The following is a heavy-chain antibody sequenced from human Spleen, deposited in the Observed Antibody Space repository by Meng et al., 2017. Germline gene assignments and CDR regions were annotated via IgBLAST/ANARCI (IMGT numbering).Heavy chain of an antibody. CDR1: VVSGSSGSYY. D-gene: IGHD3-22*01. CDR3: AREAPTYYYDSGGFR. Sequence: SAPVLLTPSQSLSPPFTVSVVSGSSGSYYGFWIRQPPGKGLEWIGYIYYIVSTNYNPSLKSLVTRAVDTAKNQFSQKLSSVTAADTAVYYCAREAPTYYYDSGGFRWGQGTLVTVSS. V-gene: IGHV4-61*01. CDR2: IYYIVST. J-gene: IGHJ4*02.